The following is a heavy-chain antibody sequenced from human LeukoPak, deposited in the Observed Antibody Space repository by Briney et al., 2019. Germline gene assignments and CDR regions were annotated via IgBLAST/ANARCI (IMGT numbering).Heavy chain of an antibody. V-gene: IGHV3-48*03. CDR2: ISSSGSTI. J-gene: IGHJ4*02. CDR3: ARGDITMVRGVIITTEAGFDY. D-gene: IGHD3-10*01. CDR1: GFTFSSYE. Sequence: GGSLRLSXAASGFTFSSYEMNWVRQAPGKGLEWVSYISSSGSTIYYADSVKGRFTISRDNAKNSLYLQMNSLRAEDTAVYYCARGDITMVRGVIITTEAGFDYWGQGTLVTVSS.